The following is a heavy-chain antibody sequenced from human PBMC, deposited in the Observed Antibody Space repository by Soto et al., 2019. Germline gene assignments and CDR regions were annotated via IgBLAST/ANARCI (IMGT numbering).Heavy chain of an antibody. CDR3: ASLTGDYYFYSMDV. V-gene: IGHV4-39*01. Sequence: SETLSLTRTVSAGSIISSSYYWGWIRQPPGKGLEWIGTIYYSGSTYYNPSLKSRVTISADTSKNQFSLKLTSVTATDTAVYYCASLTGDYYFYSMDVWGQGITVTVSS. CDR2: IYYSGST. CDR1: AGSIISSSYY. D-gene: IGHD3-10*01. J-gene: IGHJ6*02.